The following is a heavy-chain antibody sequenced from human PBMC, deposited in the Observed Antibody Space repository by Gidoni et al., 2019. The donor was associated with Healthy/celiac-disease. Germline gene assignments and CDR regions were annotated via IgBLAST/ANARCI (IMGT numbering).Heavy chain of an antibody. J-gene: IGHJ4*02. CDR3: ARGGTYDYIWGSYRHYYFDY. CDR1: GGTFSSYA. V-gene: IGHV1-69*01. CDR2: IIPIFGTA. Sequence: QVQLVQSGAEVKKPGSSVKVSCKASGGTFSSYAISWVRQAPGQGLEWMGGIIPIFGTANYAQKFQGRVTITADESTSTAYMELSSLRSEDTAVYYCARGGTYDYIWGSYRHYYFDYWGQGTLVTVSS. D-gene: IGHD3-16*02.